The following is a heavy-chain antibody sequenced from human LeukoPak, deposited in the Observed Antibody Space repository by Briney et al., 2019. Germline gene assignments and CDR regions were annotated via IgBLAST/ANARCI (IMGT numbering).Heavy chain of an antibody. V-gene: IGHV4-59*08. CDR2: IYYSET. D-gene: IGHD4-11*01. CDR1: GGSISGSY. J-gene: IGHJ6*02. Sequence: PSETLSLTCTVSGGSISGSYWSWIRQPPGKGLEWIGYIYYSETYYNPSLTSRVTISLDTSKNQFSLNLRFVTAADTAVYFCARTQGWGTVRTGYYYGMDVWGQGTTVTVSS. CDR3: ARTQGWGTVRTGYYYGMDV.